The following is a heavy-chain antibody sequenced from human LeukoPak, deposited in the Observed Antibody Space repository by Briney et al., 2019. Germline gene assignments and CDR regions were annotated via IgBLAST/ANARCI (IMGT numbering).Heavy chain of an antibody. Sequence: ASVKVSFKASGYTFTSYGISWVRQAPGQGLEWMGWISAYNGNTNYAQKLQGRVTMTTDTSTSTAYMELRSLRSDDTAVYYCARVGPQRITIFGVVPRYFDYWGQGTLVTVSS. CDR3: ARVGPQRITIFGVVPRYFDY. CDR2: ISAYNGNT. J-gene: IGHJ4*02. CDR1: GYTFTSYG. V-gene: IGHV1-18*01. D-gene: IGHD3-3*01.